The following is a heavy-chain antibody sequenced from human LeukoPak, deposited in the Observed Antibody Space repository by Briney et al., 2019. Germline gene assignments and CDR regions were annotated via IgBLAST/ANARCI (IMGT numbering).Heavy chain of an antibody. Sequence: GGSLRLACSASGFSFSSYAMSWVRQAPGEGLELVLRITGDSGRTYYSASVKGRFTITRDNSKSTVYLQMNSLRAEDTALYYCAKDFQNLALHYWGQGTVVTVSS. D-gene: IGHD1-14*01. CDR2: ITGDSGRT. V-gene: IGHV3-23*01. CDR1: GFSFSSYA. CDR3: AKDFQNLALHY. J-gene: IGHJ4*02.